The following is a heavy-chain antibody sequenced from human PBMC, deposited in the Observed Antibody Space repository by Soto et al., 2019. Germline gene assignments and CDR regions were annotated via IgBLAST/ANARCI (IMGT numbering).Heavy chain of an antibody. V-gene: IGHV1-18*01. J-gene: IGHJ3*02. CDR3: ARDYYDSSGYWYAFDI. CDR2: ISAYNGNT. D-gene: IGHD3-22*01. CDR1: GYTFTSYG. Sequence: QVQLVQSGAEVKKPGASVKVSCKASGYTFTSYGISWVRQAPGQGLEWMGWISAYNGNTNYAQKLQGRVTMTTDTXTXXAYMELRSLRSDDTAVYYCARDYYDSSGYWYAFDIWGQGTMVTVSS.